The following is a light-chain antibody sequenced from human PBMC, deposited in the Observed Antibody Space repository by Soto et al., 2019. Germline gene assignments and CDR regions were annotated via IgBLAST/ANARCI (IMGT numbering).Light chain of an antibody. CDR2: KAS. J-gene: IGKJ4*01. CDR3: QQDITYPLT. V-gene: IGKV1-5*03. CDR1: QSISTW. Sequence: DIQMTQSPSTLSASVGDRVTITCRASQSISTWLAWYQQKPGKAPKLLIYKASSLESGVPSRFSGSGSGTEFTLTISSLQPDDFATYYCQQDITYPLTFGGGTTVEIK.